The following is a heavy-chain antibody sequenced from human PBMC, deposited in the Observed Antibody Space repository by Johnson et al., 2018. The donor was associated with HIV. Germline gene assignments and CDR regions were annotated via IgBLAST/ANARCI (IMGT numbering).Heavy chain of an antibody. CDR1: GFTFSSYA. V-gene: IGHV3-13*01. CDR3: ARDKWELLGAFDI. D-gene: IGHD1-26*01. Sequence: VQVVESGGGLVQPGGSLRLSCAASGFTFSSYAMSWVRQAPGKGLEWVSVIGADGDTYYPGSVKGRFTISRENAKSSLYLQMNSLRAGDTAVYYCARDKWELLGAFDIWGQGTMVTVSS. J-gene: IGHJ3*02. CDR2: IGADGDT.